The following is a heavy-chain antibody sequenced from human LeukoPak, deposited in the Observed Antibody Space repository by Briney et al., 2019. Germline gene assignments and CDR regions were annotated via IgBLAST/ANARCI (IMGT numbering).Heavy chain of an antibody. J-gene: IGHJ4*02. V-gene: IGHV3-21*01. D-gene: IGHD4-23*01. CDR2: ISSSSSYI. CDR3: ARALIDGNTPFDY. Sequence: GGSLRLSCAASGLTFSSYSMNWVRQAPGKGLEWVSSISSSSSYIYYADSVKGRFTISRDNAKISLYLQMNSLRAEDTAVYYCARALIDGNTPFDYWGQGTLVTVSS. CDR1: GLTFSSYS.